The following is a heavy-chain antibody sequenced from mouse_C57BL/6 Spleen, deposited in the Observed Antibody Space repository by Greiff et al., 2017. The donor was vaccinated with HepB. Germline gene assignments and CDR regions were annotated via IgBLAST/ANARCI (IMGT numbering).Heavy chain of an antibody. D-gene: IGHD2-2*01. J-gene: IGHJ1*03. V-gene: IGHV1-59*01. CDR3: ARGGGYGGGYFDV. CDR2: IDPSDSYT. CDR1: GYTFTSYW. Sequence: QVQLKQPGAELVRPGTSVKLSCKASGYTFTSYWMHWVKQRPGQGLEWIVVIDPSDSYTNYNQKFKGKATLTVDTSSSTAYMQLSSLTSEDSAVYYCARGGGYGGGYFDVWGTGTTVTVSS.